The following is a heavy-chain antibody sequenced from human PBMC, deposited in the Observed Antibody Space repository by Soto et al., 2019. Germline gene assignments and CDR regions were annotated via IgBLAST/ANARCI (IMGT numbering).Heavy chain of an antibody. CDR2: IYCSGST. D-gene: IGHD5-18*01. J-gene: IGHJ4*02. Sequence: SETLSLTCTVSGGSISSGGYYWSWIRQHPGKCLEWIGYIYCSGSTYYNPSLKSRVTISVDTSKNQFSLKLSSVTAAGTAVYYCARDLGYSYGHPFDYWGQGTLSPSPQ. V-gene: IGHV4-31*03. CDR1: GGSISSGGYY. CDR3: ARDLGYSYGHPFDY.